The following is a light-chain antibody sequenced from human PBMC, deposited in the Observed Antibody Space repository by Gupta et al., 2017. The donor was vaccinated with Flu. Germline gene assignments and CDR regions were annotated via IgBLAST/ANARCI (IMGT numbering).Light chain of an antibody. V-gene: IGLV1-51*02. CDR3: GTWDTYLRVV. J-gene: IGLJ2*01. Sequence: QSVLTQPPSVSAAPGQKVTISCSGGSSNIGNNFVSWYQQLPGTAPKLLIYENNKRPSGIPDRFSGSKSGTSATLDITGLQTGDEADYYCGTWDTYLRVVFGGGTKLTGL. CDR1: SSNIGNNF. CDR2: ENN.